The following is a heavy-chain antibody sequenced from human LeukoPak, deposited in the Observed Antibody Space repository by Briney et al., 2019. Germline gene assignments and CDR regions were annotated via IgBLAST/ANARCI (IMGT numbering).Heavy chain of an antibody. V-gene: IGHV3-30*18. J-gene: IGHJ6*02. Sequence: PGRSLRLSCAASGFTFSSYGMHWVRQAPGEGLEWVAVISYDGSNKYCADSVKGRFTISRDNSKNTLYLQMNSLRAEDTAVYYCAKLPLGVVIIGMRNYYYYGMDVWGQGTTVTVSS. CDR2: ISYDGSNK. D-gene: IGHD3-3*01. CDR1: GFTFSSYG. CDR3: AKLPLGVVIIGMRNYYYYGMDV.